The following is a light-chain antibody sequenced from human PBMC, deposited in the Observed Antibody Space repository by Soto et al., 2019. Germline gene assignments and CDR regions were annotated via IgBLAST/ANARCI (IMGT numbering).Light chain of an antibody. CDR3: QQYNSYSPWT. CDR1: QSISSW. CDR2: KAS. Sequence: DLQMTQFPSTPCASVGARVTITFRASQSISSWLAWYQQKPGKAPKLLIYKASSLESGVPSRFSGSGSGTEFTLTISSLQPDDFATYYCQQYNSYSPWTFGQGTKVDIK. V-gene: IGKV1-5*03. J-gene: IGKJ1*01.